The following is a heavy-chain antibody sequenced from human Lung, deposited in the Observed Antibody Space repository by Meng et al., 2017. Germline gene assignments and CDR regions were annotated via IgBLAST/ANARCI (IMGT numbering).Heavy chain of an antibody. CDR2: INHSGST. CDR1: GGSFSDYY. V-gene: IGHV4-34*01. D-gene: IGHD4-11*01. J-gene: IGHJ4*02. CDR3: ARGPTTMAHDFDY. Sequence: VEPQRWGPGLLKPSETLSLTCVVSGGSFSDYYWSWIRQPPGKGLEWIGEINHSGSTNYNPSLESRATISVDTSQNNLSLKLSSVTAADSAVYYCARGPTTMAHDFDYWGQGTLVTVSS.